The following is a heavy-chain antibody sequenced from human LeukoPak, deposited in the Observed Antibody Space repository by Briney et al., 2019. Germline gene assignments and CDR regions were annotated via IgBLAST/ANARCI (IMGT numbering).Heavy chain of an antibody. CDR2: INSDGSST. CDR1: GFTFSSYW. J-gene: IGHJ3*02. V-gene: IGHV3-74*01. D-gene: IGHD3-3*01. CDR3: AKPRGGMKGITIFGVAPLDAFDI. Sequence: GGSLRLSCAASGFTFSSYWMHWVRQAPGKGLVWVSRINSDGSSTSYADSVKGRFTISRDNAKNTLYLQMNSLRAEDTAVYYCAKPRGGMKGITIFGVAPLDAFDIWGQGTMVTVSS.